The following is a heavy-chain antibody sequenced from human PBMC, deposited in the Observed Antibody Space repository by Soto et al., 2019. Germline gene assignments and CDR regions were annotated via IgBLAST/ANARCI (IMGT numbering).Heavy chain of an antibody. V-gene: IGHV4-59*01. CDR2: IYYRGST. D-gene: IGHD3-22*01. CDR1: GGSISSYY. J-gene: IGHJ4*02. CDR3: ARTGLDYYDSRGYPYYFGH. Sequence: SETLSLTCTVSGGSISSYYWSWIRQPPGRGLEWIVYIYYRGSTNYNPSLKSRVTISVDTSKNQFSLKLSSVTAADTAVYYCARTGLDYYDSRGYPYYFGHWGQGTLVTVSS.